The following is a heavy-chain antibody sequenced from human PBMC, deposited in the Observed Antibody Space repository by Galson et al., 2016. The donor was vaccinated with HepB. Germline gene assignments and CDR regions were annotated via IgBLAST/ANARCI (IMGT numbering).Heavy chain of an antibody. CDR1: GFTFSSYA. Sequence: SLRLSCAASGFTFSSYAMHWVRQAPGKGLEWVAVLRHDGSNDYYVDSVKGRFTISRDNSKNTLYLQLNSLRAEDTAVYYCARQEVDVARMDVWGRGTTVTV. J-gene: IGHJ6*02. CDR3: ARQEVDVARMDV. CDR2: LRHDGSND. D-gene: IGHD2-15*01. V-gene: IGHV3-33*01.